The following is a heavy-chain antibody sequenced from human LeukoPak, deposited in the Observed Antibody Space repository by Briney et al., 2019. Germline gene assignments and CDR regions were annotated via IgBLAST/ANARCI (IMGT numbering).Heavy chain of an antibody. Sequence: PSQTLSLTCTVSGGSISSGDYYWSWIRQPPGKGLEWIGYIYHSGSTYYNPSLKSRVTISVDRSKNQFSLKLSSVTAADTAVYYCARDKSVWDAFDIWGQGTMVTVSS. CDR1: GGSISSGDYY. J-gene: IGHJ3*02. CDR3: ARDKSVWDAFDI. CDR2: IYHSGST. D-gene: IGHD2-8*01. V-gene: IGHV4-30-2*01.